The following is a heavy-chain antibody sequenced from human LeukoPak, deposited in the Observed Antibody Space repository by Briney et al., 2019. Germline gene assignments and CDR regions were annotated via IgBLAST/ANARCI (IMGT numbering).Heavy chain of an antibody. CDR2: IYYSGST. Sequence: SETLSLTCTVSGGSISSSSYYWGWIRQPPGKGLEWIGSIYYSGSTYYNPSLKSRVTIAVDMSKNQFSLKLSSVTAADTAVYYCARDASYSSSSDYWGQGTLVTVSS. CDR1: GGSISSSSYY. D-gene: IGHD6-6*01. V-gene: IGHV4-39*07. CDR3: ARDASYSSSSDY. J-gene: IGHJ4*02.